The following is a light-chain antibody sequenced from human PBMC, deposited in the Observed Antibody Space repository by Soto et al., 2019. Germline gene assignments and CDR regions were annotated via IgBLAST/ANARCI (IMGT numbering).Light chain of an antibody. CDR3: QSYDSSLSGSV. Sequence: QSVLTQPPSVSGAPGQRVTISCTGSSSNIGAGYDVHWYQQLPGTAPKLLIYGNNNRPSGVPDRFSGSKSGTSASLAITGLQAEDEADYYCQSYDSSLSGSVFGGGTKLIVL. CDR1: SSNIGAGYD. J-gene: IGLJ2*01. CDR2: GNN. V-gene: IGLV1-40*01.